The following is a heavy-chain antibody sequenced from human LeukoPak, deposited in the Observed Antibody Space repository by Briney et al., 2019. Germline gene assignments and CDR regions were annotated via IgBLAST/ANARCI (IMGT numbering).Heavy chain of an antibody. CDR3: AKGRACTNGVCHFDY. D-gene: IGHD2-8*01. CDR2: ISTSGGRT. Sequence: GGSLRLSCAASGFTFSSYDMSWVRQAPGKGLEWVSVISTSGGRTYHAGAVKGRFIISRDNSKNTLYLQMNSLRAEDTAAYYCAKGRACTNGVCHFDYWGRGTLVTVSS. V-gene: IGHV3-23*01. J-gene: IGHJ4*02. CDR1: GFTFSSYD.